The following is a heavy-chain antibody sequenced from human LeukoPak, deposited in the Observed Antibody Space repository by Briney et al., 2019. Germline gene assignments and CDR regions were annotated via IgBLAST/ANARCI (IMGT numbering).Heavy chain of an antibody. CDR1: GGSISSSSYH. V-gene: IGHV4-39*01. CDR2: IYYSGST. CDR3: ARQLSSGWYKY. D-gene: IGHD6-19*01. J-gene: IGHJ4*02. Sequence: PSETLSLTCTVSGGSISSSSYHWGWIRQPPGKGLEWIGSIYYSGSTYYNPSLKSRVTISVDTSKNQFSLKLSSVTAADTAVYYCARQLSSGWYKYWGQGTLVTVSS.